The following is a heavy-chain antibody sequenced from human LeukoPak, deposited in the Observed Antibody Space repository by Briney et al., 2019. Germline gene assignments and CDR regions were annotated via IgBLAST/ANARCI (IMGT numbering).Heavy chain of an antibody. CDR3: ARPDDYGGKPAAFNI. CDR1: GFTFTSYW. CDR2: IYPGDSDT. D-gene: IGHD4-23*01. V-gene: IGHV5-51*01. Sequence: GESLKISCKGSGFTFTSYWIGWVRQMPGKGLEWMGIIYPGDSDTRYSPSFQGQVTISADKSINTAYLQWSSLKASDTAMYYCARPDDYGGKPAAFNIWGQGTMVTVSS. J-gene: IGHJ3*02.